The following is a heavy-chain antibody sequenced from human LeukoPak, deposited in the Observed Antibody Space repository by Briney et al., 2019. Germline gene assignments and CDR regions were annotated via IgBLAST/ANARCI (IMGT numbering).Heavy chain of an antibody. Sequence: GGSLRLSCAASGFTFSNSAMSWVRQAPGKGLEWVSAISGSGGNTYYADSVKGRFTISKDNSRDTLYLQMNSLRAEDTAIYYCAKDLGAGGGSVFDYWGQGALVTVSS. D-gene: IGHD3-10*01. CDR1: GFTFSNSA. V-gene: IGHV3-23*01. J-gene: IGHJ4*02. CDR2: ISGSGGNT. CDR3: AKDLGAGGGSVFDY.